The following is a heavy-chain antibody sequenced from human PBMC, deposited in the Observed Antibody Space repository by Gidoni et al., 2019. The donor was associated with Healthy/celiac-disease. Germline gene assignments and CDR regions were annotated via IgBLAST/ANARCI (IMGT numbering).Heavy chain of an antibody. J-gene: IGHJ4*02. CDR2: ISSSGSTI. V-gene: IGHV3-11*01. Sequence: QVQLVESGGGLVKPGGSLRRSWAASGFTFSDYYMSWIRQAPGKGLEWVSYISSSGSTIYYADSVKGRFTISRDNAKNSLYLQMNSLRAEDTAVYYCARDLPAVVITTRGVGFDYWGQGTLVTVSS. CDR1: GFTFSDYY. CDR3: ARDLPAVVITTRGVGFDY. D-gene: IGHD3-22*01.